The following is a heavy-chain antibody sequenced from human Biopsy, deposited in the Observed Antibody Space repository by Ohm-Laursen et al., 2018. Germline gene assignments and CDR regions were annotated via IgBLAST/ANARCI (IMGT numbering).Heavy chain of an antibody. CDR2: ISYNERT. Sequence: TLSLTCGVSGASVKTSGYFWAWIRQRPGKGLEWIGYISYNERTHYNPSLTSRLAISIDTSNNRISLQLRSVSVADTAVYYCVREPKTGTAEAWYFDLWGRGSPVTVPS. V-gene: IGHV4-31*11. J-gene: IGHJ2*01. CDR1: GASVKTSGYF. CDR3: VREPKTGTAEAWYFDL. D-gene: IGHD3-9*01.